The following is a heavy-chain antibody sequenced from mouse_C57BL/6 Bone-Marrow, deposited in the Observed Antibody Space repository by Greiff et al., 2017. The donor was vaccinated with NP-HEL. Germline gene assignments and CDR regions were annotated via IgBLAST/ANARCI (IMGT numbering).Heavy chain of an antibody. V-gene: IGHV1-5*01. Sequence: DVKLQESGTVLARPGASVKMSCKTSGYTFTSYWMHWVKQRPGQGLEWIGAIYPGNSDTSYNQKFKGKAKLTAVTSASTAYMELSSLTNEDSAVYYCTTLWLRYWYFDVWGTGTTVTVSS. D-gene: IGHD2-2*01. CDR2: IYPGNSDT. CDR3: TTLWLRYWYFDV. J-gene: IGHJ1*03. CDR1: GYTFTSYW.